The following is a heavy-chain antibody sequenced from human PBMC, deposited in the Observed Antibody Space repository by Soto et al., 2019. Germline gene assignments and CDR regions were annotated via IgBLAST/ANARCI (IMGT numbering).Heavy chain of an antibody. CDR1: GFTFSSYS. CDR3: ARSPANYDFWSGSHREFDY. CDR2: ISSSSSYI. V-gene: IGHV3-21*01. J-gene: IGHJ4*02. D-gene: IGHD3-3*01. Sequence: GGSLRLSCAASGFTFSSYSMNWVRQAPGKGLERVSSISSSSSYIYYADSVKGRFTISRDNAKNSLYLQMNSLRAEDTAVYYCARSPANYDFWSGSHREFDYWGQGTLVTVSS.